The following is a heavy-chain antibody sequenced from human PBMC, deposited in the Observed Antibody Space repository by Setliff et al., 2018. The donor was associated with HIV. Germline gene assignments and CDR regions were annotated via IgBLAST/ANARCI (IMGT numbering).Heavy chain of an antibody. D-gene: IGHD6-19*01. CDR2: ISGSAGST. J-gene: IGHJ6*03. CDR1: GFTFSSFA. V-gene: IGHV3-23*01. Sequence: GGSLRLSCAASGFTFSSFAMTWVRQAPGKGLEWVSSISGSAGSTYYADSVKGRFTISRGNSKNTLYMQMNNLRAEDTAVYYCAKRGYVSAWYDEPVQFYQHMDVWGKGTTVTVSS. CDR3: AKRGYVSAWYDEPVQFYQHMDV.